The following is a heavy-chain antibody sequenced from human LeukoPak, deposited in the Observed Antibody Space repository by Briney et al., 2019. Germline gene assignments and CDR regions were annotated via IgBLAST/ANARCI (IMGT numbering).Heavy chain of an antibody. CDR1: GFTFSSYE. Sequence: GGSLRLSCAASGFTFSSYEMNWVRQAPGKGLEWVSYISSGDSAIYYADSVKGRFNISGDNAKNSLYLQMNSLRAEDTAVYYCARGDYGGDYFDYWGQGTLVTVSS. CDR3: ARGDYGGDYFDY. J-gene: IGHJ4*02. D-gene: IGHD4-23*01. CDR2: ISSGDSAI. V-gene: IGHV3-48*03.